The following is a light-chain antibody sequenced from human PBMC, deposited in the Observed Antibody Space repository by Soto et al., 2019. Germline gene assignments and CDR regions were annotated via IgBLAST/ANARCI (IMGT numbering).Light chain of an antibody. V-gene: IGKV1-5*01. CDR3: QQYDDWPS. Sequence: DIQMTQSPSILSASVGDSVTITCRASQTIDSWVAWYQQKPGKAPKLLVYDATSLESGVSSRFSGSGSGTEFTLTISSLQSEDFAVYYCQQYDDWPSFGQGTKVDIK. CDR2: DAT. J-gene: IGKJ1*01. CDR1: QTIDSW.